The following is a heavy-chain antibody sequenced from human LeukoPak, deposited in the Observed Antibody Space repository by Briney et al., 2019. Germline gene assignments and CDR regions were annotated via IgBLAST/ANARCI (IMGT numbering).Heavy chain of an antibody. D-gene: IGHD3-22*01. CDR2: IYYSGST. Sequence: SETLSLTCTVSGGSISSYYWSWIRQPPGKGLEWIGYIYYSGSTNYNPSLKSRVTISVDTSKDQFSLKLSSVTAADTAVYYCARHQPPRYHDSSGYYLHRPYDAFDIWGQGTMVTVAS. V-gene: IGHV4-59*08. CDR3: ARHQPPRYHDSSGYYLHRPYDAFDI. J-gene: IGHJ3*02. CDR1: GGSISSYY.